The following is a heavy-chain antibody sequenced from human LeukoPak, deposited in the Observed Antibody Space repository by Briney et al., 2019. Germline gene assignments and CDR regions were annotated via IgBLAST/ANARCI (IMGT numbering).Heavy chain of an antibody. CDR1: GYTFTSYG. Sequence: GASVKVSCKASGYTFTSYGISWVRQAPGLGLEWMGWISAYNGNTNYAQKLQGRVTMTTDTSTSTAYMELRSLRSDDTAVYYCARSWGGSSWYFYFDYWGQGTLVTVSS. CDR2: ISAYNGNT. J-gene: IGHJ4*02. V-gene: IGHV1-18*04. CDR3: ARSWGGSSWYFYFDY. D-gene: IGHD6-13*01.